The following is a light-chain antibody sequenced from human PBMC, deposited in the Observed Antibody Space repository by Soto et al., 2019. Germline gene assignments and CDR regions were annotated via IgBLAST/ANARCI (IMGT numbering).Light chain of an antibody. CDR2: AAS. Sequence: DIQMTQSRTALSTSVGDRVTITCRASQSISSYLNWYQQKPGKAPKLLIYAASSLQSGVPSRFSGSGSGTDFTLTISSLQPEDFATYYCQQSYSTLGTFGQGTKVDIK. CDR3: QQSYSTLGT. J-gene: IGKJ1*01. CDR1: QSISSY. V-gene: IGKV1-39*01.